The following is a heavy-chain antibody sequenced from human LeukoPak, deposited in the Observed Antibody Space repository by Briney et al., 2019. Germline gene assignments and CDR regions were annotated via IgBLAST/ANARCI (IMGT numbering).Heavy chain of an antibody. CDR3: GKEFSSSWFF. Sequence: QTGGSLRLSCAASGFTFSSSAMTWVRQAPGKRLEWVSSITSSGGDTYYADSVKGRFTISRDNSKNTLYLQMNSLRAEDTAVYYCGKEFSSSWFFWGQGTLVTVSS. CDR1: GFTFSSSA. V-gene: IGHV3-23*01. CDR2: ITSSGGDT. J-gene: IGHJ4*02. D-gene: IGHD6-13*01.